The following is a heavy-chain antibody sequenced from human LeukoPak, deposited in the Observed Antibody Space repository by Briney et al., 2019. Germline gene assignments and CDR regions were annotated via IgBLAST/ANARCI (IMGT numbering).Heavy chain of an antibody. Sequence: SETLSLTCTVSGGSISNYYWSWIRQPPGKGLEWIGAINYSGSTNYNPSLKSRVTISIDTSKNQFSLKLSSVTAADTAVYYCARLDWYYYDSSGYWDDWGQGTLVTVSS. D-gene: IGHD3-22*01. CDR1: GGSISNYY. CDR2: INYSGST. CDR3: ARLDWYYYDSSGYWDD. V-gene: IGHV4-59*08. J-gene: IGHJ4*02.